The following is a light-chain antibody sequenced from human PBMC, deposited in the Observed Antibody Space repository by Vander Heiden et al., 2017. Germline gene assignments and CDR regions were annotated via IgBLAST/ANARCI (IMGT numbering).Light chain of an antibody. CDR3: QQEDNLPST. V-gene: IGKV1-33*01. Sequence: DIQMTQSPSSLSASVGDRVTITCQASQDISNYLNWYQQKPGKAPKLLIYDASNLETGVPSRFSGSGSGTDFTFTISSLQPEDIATYYCQQEDNLPSTFGGGTKVDIK. J-gene: IGKJ4*01. CDR1: QDISNY. CDR2: DAS.